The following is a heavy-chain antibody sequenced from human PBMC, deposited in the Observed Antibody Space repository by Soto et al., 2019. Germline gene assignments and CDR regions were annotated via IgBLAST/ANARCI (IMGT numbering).Heavy chain of an antibody. CDR2: IIPIFDTA. V-gene: IGHV1-69*01. CDR1: GGTFSDST. CDR3: ARNGTLAGYSDGMDV. Sequence: QVQLVQSGAELRKPGSSVKVSCKASGGTFSDSTINWVRQAPGQRLEWMGGIIPIFDTANYAEKFQGRVTINADESTSTSFMEVSSLRYEDTDFYYCARNGTLAGYSDGMDVWGQGTMVTVS. J-gene: IGHJ6*02. D-gene: IGHD1-1*01.